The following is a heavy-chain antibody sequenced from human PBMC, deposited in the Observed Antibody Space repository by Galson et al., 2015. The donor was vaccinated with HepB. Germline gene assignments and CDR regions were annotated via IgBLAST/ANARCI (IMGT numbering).Heavy chain of an antibody. Sequence: SLRLSCAASGFNVFSSDMSWFRLAPGKGLEWISYISGGRSATYYADSVKGRFSISRDNAKNSLYLQMSGLTDEDTAVYYCARGHVGNWGQGTLVTVSS. J-gene: IGHJ4*02. CDR3: ARGHVGN. V-gene: IGHV3-48*02. CDR1: GFNVFSSD. CDR2: ISGGRSAT. D-gene: IGHD1-26*01.